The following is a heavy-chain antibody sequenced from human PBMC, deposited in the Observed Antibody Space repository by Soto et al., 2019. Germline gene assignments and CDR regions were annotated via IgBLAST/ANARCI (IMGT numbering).Heavy chain of an antibody. D-gene: IGHD3-22*01. V-gene: IGHV3-33*06. CDR2: TWSGGRTE. Sequence: QVQLVESGGGVVQPGTSLRLSCAASGFTFSHYGIHWVRQAPGRGLEWVAVTWSGGRTEYYVDSVRGRFTISRDNSKTTVYLQMNSLRVEDTAVYYCAKDDDTSSHYSLLDFRGQGTLVTVSS. CDR1: GFTFSHYG. CDR3: AKDDDTSSHYSLLDF. J-gene: IGHJ4*02.